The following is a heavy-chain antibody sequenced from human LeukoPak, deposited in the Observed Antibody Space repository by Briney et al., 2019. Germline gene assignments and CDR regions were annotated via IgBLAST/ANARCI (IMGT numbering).Heavy chain of an antibody. CDR3: AKDIKPIYYDSSGAFDY. V-gene: IGHV3-9*01. D-gene: IGHD3-22*01. CDR2: ISWNSGSI. J-gene: IGHJ4*02. CDR1: GFTFDDYA. Sequence: PGGSLRLSCAASGFTFDDYAMHLVRQAPGKGLEWVSGISWNSGSIGYADSVKGRFTIPRDNAKNSLYLQMNSLRAEDTALYYCAKDIKPIYYDSSGAFDYWGQGTLVTVSS.